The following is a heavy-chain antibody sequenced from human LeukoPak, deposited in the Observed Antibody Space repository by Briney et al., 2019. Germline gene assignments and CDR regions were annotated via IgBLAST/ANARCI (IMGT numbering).Heavy chain of an antibody. V-gene: IGHV4-38-2*01. Sequence: SETLSLTCAVSGYSISSGYYWGWIRQPPGKGLEWIGSIYHSGSTYYNPSLKSRVTISVDTSKNQFSLKLSSVTAADTAVYYCARLSQQLGDFDYWGQRTLVTASS. J-gene: IGHJ4*02. D-gene: IGHD6-13*01. CDR2: IYHSGST. CDR3: ARLSQQLGDFDY. CDR1: GYSISSGYY.